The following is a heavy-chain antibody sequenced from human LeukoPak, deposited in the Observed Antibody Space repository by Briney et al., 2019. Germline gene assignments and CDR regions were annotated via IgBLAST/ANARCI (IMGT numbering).Heavy chain of an antibody. Sequence: GASVKVSCKASGYTFTSYAMHWVRQAPGQRLEWIGWINAGNGNTKYSQKFQGRVTITRDTSASTAYMELSSLRSEDTAVYYCASTRPRPQYGSGSQGAFDIWGQGTMVTVSS. CDR2: INAGNGNT. D-gene: IGHD3-10*01. J-gene: IGHJ3*02. V-gene: IGHV1-3*01. CDR3: ASTRPRPQYGSGSQGAFDI. CDR1: GYTFTSYA.